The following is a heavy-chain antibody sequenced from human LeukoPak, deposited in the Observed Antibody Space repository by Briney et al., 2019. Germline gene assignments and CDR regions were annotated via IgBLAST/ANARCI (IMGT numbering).Heavy chain of an antibody. Sequence: SETLSLTCAVYGGSFSGYYWSWIRQPPGKGLEWIGEINHSGSTNYNPSLKSRVTISVDTSKNQFSLKLSSVTAADTAVYYCASYDFWSDNGQYYYMDVWGKGTTVTVSS. CDR3: ASYDFWSDNGQYYYMDV. CDR1: GGSFSGYY. D-gene: IGHD3-3*01. CDR2: INHSGST. J-gene: IGHJ6*03. V-gene: IGHV4-34*01.